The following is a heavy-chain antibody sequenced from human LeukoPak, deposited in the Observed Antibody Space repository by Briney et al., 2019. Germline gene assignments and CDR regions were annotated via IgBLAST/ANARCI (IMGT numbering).Heavy chain of an antibody. V-gene: IGHV3-30*18. CDR2: ISYDGSNK. CDR3: AKDRAYISSWYGCSTP. J-gene: IGHJ5*02. Sequence: GGSLRLSCAASGFTFSSYGMHWVRQAPGKGLEWVAVISYDGSNKYCADSVKGRFTVSRDNSKNTLYLQMNSLRAEDTAVYYCAKDRAYISSWYGCSTPWGQGTLVTVSS. D-gene: IGHD6-13*01. CDR1: GFTFSSYG.